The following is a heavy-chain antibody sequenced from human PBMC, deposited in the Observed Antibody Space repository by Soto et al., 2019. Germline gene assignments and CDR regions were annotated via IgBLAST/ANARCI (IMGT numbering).Heavy chain of an antibody. D-gene: IGHD6-19*01. CDR3: AKATVAGAAYDHYYGMDV. Sequence: EVQLVESGGVVVQPGGSLRLSCATSGFTFDDYAMHWVRQAPGKGLEWVSLISWDGGSTYYADSVKGRFTISRDNSKNSLYLQMNSLGAEDTAVYYCAKATVAGAAYDHYYGMDVWGQGTTVTVSS. J-gene: IGHJ6*02. CDR1: GFTFDDYA. V-gene: IGHV3-43D*04. CDR2: ISWDGGST.